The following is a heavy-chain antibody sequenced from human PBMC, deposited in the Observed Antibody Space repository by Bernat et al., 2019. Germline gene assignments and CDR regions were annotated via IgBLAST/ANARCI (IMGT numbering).Heavy chain of an antibody. J-gene: IGHJ4*02. D-gene: IGHD3-9*01. CDR1: GGAISSSTYY. CDR3: ARDYYDILTGYSFDY. V-gene: IGHV4-39*02. CDR2: IYYSGST. Sequence: QLQLQESGPGLVKPSETLSLTCTVSGGAISSSTYYWGWIRQPPGKGLEWIGSIYYSGSTYYNPSLKSRVTISVDTSKNQFSLKLSSVTAADTAVYYCARDYYDILTGYSFDYWGQGTLVTVSS.